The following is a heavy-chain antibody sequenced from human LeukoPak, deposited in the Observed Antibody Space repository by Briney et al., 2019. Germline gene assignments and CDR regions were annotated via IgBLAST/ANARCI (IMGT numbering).Heavy chain of an antibody. D-gene: IGHD2-15*01. J-gene: IGHJ4*02. Sequence: GGSLRLSCAASGFMFSTYAMSWVRQAPGKGLEWVSGISDSGSNTYYADSVKGRFTISRDNSKNTLYLQMNSLRADDTAVYYCASSVVGSDCSGGSCYSWGEMGDYWGQGTLVTVSS. V-gene: IGHV3-23*01. CDR1: GFMFSTYA. CDR2: ISDSGSNT. CDR3: ASSVVGSDCSGGSCYSWGEMGDY.